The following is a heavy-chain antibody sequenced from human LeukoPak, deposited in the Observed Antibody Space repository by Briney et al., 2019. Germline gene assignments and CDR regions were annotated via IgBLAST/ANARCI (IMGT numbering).Heavy chain of an antibody. CDR1: GGSISSSSYY. V-gene: IGHV4-39*07. CDR2: IYYSGST. J-gene: IGHJ4*02. D-gene: IGHD6-6*01. CDR3: ARGDRISSSKFDY. Sequence: SETLSLTCTVSGGSISSSSYYWGWIRQPPGKGLEWIGSIYYSGSTYYNPSLKSRVTISVDTSKNQFSLKVSSVTAADTAVYYCARGDRISSSKFDYWGQGTLVTVFS.